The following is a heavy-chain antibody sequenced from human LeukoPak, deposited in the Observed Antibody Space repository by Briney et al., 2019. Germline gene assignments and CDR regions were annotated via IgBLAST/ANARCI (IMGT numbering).Heavy chain of an antibody. CDR2: IYYSGST. V-gene: IGHV4-59*01. D-gene: IGHD3-10*01. CDR1: GGSIRNYY. CDR3: ARVGYGSGDYFDY. J-gene: IGHJ4*02. Sequence: SETLSLTCTVSGGSIRNYYWSWIRQPPGKGLEWIGYIYYSGSTNYNPSLKSRVTISVDTSKNQFSLKLSSVTAADTAVYYCARVGYGSGDYFDYWGQGTLVTVSS.